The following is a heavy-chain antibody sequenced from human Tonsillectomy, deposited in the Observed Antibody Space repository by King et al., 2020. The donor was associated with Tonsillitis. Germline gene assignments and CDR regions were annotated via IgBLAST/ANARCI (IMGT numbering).Heavy chain of an antibody. CDR3: ARDQRGSYDY. CDR1: GFNFAAYS. J-gene: IGHJ4*02. V-gene: IGHV3-43*01. Sequence: VQLVESGGVVVQPGGSLRLSCAASGFNFAAYSIHWVRQPPGTGLEFVSLINGDGGGTYYADSVKGRFTISRDNSKNSLFLQMNGLRPEDSALYYCARDQRGSYDYWGQGTVVTVSS. D-gene: IGHD1-26*01. CDR2: INGDGGGT.